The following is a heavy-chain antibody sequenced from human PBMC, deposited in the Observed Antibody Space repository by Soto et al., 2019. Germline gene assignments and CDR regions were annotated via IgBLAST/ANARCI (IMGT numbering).Heavy chain of an antibody. CDR3: AKDLSPGQYGNRAGLAGPFDY. V-gene: IGHV3-23*01. CDR2: ISGSGGST. CDR1: GFTFSSYA. Sequence: EVQLLESGGGLVQPGGSLRLSCAASGFTFSSYAMSWVRQAPGKGLEWVSAISGSGGSTYYADSVKGRFTIFRDNSKNTLYLQMNSLRAEDTAVYYCAKDLSPGQYGNRAGLAGPFDYWGQGTLVTVSS. D-gene: IGHD4-17*01. J-gene: IGHJ4*02.